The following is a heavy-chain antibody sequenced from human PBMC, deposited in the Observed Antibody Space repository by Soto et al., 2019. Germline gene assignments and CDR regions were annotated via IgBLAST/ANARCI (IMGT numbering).Heavy chain of an antibody. CDR3: ARVWHLLPDFGDYDLAPRSGYDAMDV. CDR1: GGTFSSYA. V-gene: IGHV1-69*01. J-gene: IGHJ6*02. Sequence: QVQLVQSGAEVKKPGSSVKVSCKASGGTFSSYAINWVRQAPGQGLEWMGGIIPIFGAANYAQKFQGRVTSTADETTSTAYMERSSLRSEDTAVYYCARVWHLLPDFGDYDLAPRSGYDAMDVWGQGTTVTVSS. CDR2: IIPIFGAA. D-gene: IGHD4-17*01.